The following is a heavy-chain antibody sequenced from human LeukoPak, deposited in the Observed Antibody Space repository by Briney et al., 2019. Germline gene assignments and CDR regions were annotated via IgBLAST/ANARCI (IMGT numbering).Heavy chain of an antibody. CDR1: GFTFSSYS. D-gene: IGHD6-19*01. CDR2: ISSSSSYI. Sequence: PGGSLRLSCAASGFTFSSYSMNWVRQAPGKGLEWVSSISSSSSYIYYADSVKGRFTISRDNAKNSLYLQMNSLRAEDTAAYYCARDPTGYSSGWYIFDYWGQGTLVTVSS. CDR3: ARDPTGYSSGWYIFDY. J-gene: IGHJ4*02. V-gene: IGHV3-21*01.